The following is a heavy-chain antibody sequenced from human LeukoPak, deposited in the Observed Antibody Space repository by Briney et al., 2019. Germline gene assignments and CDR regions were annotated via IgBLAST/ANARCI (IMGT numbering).Heavy chain of an antibody. J-gene: IGHJ6*02. Sequence: PSETLSLTCTVSGGSISSYYWSWIRQPAGKGLEWIGRIYTSGSTNYNPSLRSRVTMSVDTSKNQFSLKLSSVTAADTAVYYCARDRRVVAGTNGMDVWGQGTTVTVSS. CDR3: ARDRRVVAGTNGMDV. V-gene: IGHV4-4*07. CDR1: GGSISSYY. D-gene: IGHD6-19*01. CDR2: IYTSGST.